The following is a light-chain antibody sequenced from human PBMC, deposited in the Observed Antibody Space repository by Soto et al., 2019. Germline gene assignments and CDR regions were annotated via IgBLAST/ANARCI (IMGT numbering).Light chain of an antibody. CDR2: GAS. J-gene: IGKJ5*01. Sequence: EIVMTQSPATLSVSPGERVTLSCRASQSVSSNLAWYQRKPGQAPRLLIYGASTRAPGIPARFSASGSGTEFTLTISSLQSEDFAVYFCQQYNNGPPDTFGQGTRLEMK. V-gene: IGKV3-15*01. CDR3: QQYNNGPPDT. CDR1: QSVSSN.